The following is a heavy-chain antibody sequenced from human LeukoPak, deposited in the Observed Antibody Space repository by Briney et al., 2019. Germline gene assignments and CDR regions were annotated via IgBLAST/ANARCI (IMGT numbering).Heavy chain of an antibody. Sequence: PGGSLRLSCAASGFTFNDYYMSWIRQAPGKGLEWLSYINIGGTNTHYADSVKGRFTISRDNAKKSLYLEMNNLRAEDTAVYYCATDGAGFGTWGQGVLVTVSS. CDR1: GFTFNDYY. CDR2: INIGGTNT. V-gene: IGHV3-11*01. J-gene: IGHJ5*02. CDR3: ATDGAGFGT.